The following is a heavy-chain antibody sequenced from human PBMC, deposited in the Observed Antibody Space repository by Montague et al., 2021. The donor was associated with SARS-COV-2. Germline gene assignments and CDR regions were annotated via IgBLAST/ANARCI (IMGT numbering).Heavy chain of an antibody. Sequence: SETLSLTCAVYGGSFSGYYWSWIRQPPGKGLEWIGEINHSGSTNYNPSLKSRVTISVDTSKNQFSLKLSSVTAADTAVYYCASGRYSSSWYGLRNWVDPWGQGTLVTVSS. V-gene: IGHV4-34*01. CDR2: INHSGST. CDR3: ASGRYSSSWYGLRNWVDP. J-gene: IGHJ5*02. CDR1: GGSFSGYY. D-gene: IGHD6-13*01.